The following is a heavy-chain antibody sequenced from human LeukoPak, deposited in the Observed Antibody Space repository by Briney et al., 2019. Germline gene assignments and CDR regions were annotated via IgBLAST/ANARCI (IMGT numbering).Heavy chain of an antibody. CDR2: IKQDGSEK. Sequence: GGSLRLSCAASGFTFSSYEMNWVRQAPGKGLEWVANIKQDGSEKYYVDSVKGRFTISRDNAKNSLYLQMNSLRAEDTAVYYCARDPGGSGSYFGFDYWGQGTLVTVSS. D-gene: IGHD3-10*01. V-gene: IGHV3-7*01. J-gene: IGHJ4*02. CDR3: ARDPGGSGSYFGFDY. CDR1: GFTFSSYE.